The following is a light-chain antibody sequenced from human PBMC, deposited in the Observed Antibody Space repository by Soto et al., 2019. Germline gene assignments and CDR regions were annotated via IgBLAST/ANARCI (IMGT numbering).Light chain of an antibody. CDR2: EGT. Sequence: QSALTQHASVSGSPGQSITLSCTGTRSDVGSYNLVSWYQLHPGKAPKLMIYEGTKRPSGVSNRCSGSKSGSTASLTISGLQAEDEADYYCCSYAGSRSYVVFGGGTKLTVL. J-gene: IGLJ2*01. CDR3: CSYAGSRSYVV. CDR1: RSDVGSYNL. V-gene: IGLV2-23*01.